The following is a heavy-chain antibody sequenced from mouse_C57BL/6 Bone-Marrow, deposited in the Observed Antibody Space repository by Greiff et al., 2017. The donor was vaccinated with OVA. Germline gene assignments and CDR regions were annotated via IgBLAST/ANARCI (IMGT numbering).Heavy chain of an antibody. CDR2: IDPSDSYT. V-gene: IGHV1-69*01. J-gene: IGHJ2*01. Sequence: QVQLQQPGAELVMPGASVKLSCKASGYTFTSYWMHWVKQRPGQGLEWIGEIDPSDSYTNYNQKFKGKSTLTVDKSSSTAYMQLSSLTSEDSAVYYGTIRPLCDFDDWGQGTTLTVSS. CDR3: TIRPLCDFDD. CDR1: GYTFTSYW.